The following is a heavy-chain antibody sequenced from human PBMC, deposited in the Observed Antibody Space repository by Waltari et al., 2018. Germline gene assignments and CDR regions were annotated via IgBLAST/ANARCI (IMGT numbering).Heavy chain of an antibody. J-gene: IGHJ3*02. CDR1: GGSISSGTYY. V-gene: IGHV4-61*02. CDR2: IYSSGST. D-gene: IGHD3-22*01. Sequence: QVQLQESGPGLVKPSQTLSLTCTVSGGSISSGTYYWSWIRQPAGKGLEWVGRIYSSGSTNYNPSLKSRVTMSVDTSKNQFSLRLNSVTAADTAVYYCARSGHSSGYLDAFDIWGQGTMVTVSS. CDR3: ARSGHSSGYLDAFDI.